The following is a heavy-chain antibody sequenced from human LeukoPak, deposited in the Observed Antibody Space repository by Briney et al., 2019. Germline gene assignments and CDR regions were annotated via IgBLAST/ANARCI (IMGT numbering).Heavy chain of an antibody. CDR2: INWNGGST. CDR3: ARDSREVAVAGTAAFDI. CDR1: GFTFDDYT. Sequence: GGSLRLSCAASGFTFDDYTMHWVRQAPGKGLEWVSGINWNGGSTGYADSVKGRFTISRDNAKNSLYLQMNSLRAEDTALYYCARDSREVAVAGTAAFDIWGQGTMVTVSS. V-gene: IGHV3-20*04. J-gene: IGHJ3*02. D-gene: IGHD6-19*01.